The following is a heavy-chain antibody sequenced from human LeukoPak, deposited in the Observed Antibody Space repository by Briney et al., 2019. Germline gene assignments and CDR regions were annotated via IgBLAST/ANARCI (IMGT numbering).Heavy chain of an antibody. CDR1: GFTFSSYG. D-gene: IGHD1-26*01. CDR2: IWYDGSNK. J-gene: IGHJ4*02. Sequence: QPGGSLRLSCAASGFTFSSYGMHWVRQAPGKGLEWVAVIWYDGSNKYYADSVKGRFTISRDNSKNTLYLQMNSLRAEDTAVYYCARGGGGGSYLGVPYYFDYWGQGTLVTVSS. V-gene: IGHV3-33*01. CDR3: ARGGGGGSYLGVPYYFDY.